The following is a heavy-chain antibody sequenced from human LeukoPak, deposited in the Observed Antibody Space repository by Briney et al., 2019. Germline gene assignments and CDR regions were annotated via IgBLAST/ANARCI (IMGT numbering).Heavy chain of an antibody. V-gene: IGHV3-11*01. CDR1: GFNFSDYC. J-gene: IGHJ4*02. CDR3: AKSGLNRFDY. D-gene: IGHD3-3*01. CDR2: ISSSGSNI. Sequence: GGSLRLSCVASGFNFSDYCMSWIRQAPGKGLEWVSYISSSGSNIHYADSVKGRFTISRDNANNSVFLQMNNLRAEDTAVYYCAKSGLNRFDYWGQGILVTVSS.